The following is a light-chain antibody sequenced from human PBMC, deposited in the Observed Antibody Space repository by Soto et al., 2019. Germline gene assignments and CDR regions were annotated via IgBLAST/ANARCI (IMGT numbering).Light chain of an antibody. V-gene: IGKV1-39*01. Sequence: DIQMTQSPSSLSASVGDRVTITCRASQSISSYLNWYQQKPRKAPKLRIYAASSLQSGVQSSFSGSGSGTDFTLTISSLQPEDFATYYCQQTYSDPPTFGGGTKVEIK. CDR3: QQTYSDPPT. CDR1: QSISSY. CDR2: AAS. J-gene: IGKJ4*01.